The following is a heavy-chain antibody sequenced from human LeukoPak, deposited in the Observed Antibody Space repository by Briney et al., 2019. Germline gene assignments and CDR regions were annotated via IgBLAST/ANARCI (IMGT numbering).Heavy chain of an antibody. D-gene: IGHD5-24*01. V-gene: IGHV4-59*08. CDR1: GGSISSYY. CDR3: ARHGRDGYNYGPVVYY. Sequence: SETLSLTCTVSGGSISSYYWSWIRQPPGKGLEWIGYIYYSGSTKYNPSLKSRVTISVDTSKKQFSLKLSSVTAADTAVYYCARHGRDGYNYGPVVYYWGQGTLVTVSS. J-gene: IGHJ4*02. CDR2: IYYSGST.